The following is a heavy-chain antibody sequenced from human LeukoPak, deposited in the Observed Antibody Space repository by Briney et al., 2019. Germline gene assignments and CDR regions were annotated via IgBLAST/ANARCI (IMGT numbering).Heavy chain of an antibody. D-gene: IGHD2-15*01. V-gene: IGHV4-30-2*01. CDR2: IYHSGST. J-gene: IGHJ5*02. CDR1: GGSISSGGYS. CDR3: AARSGGDPNWFDP. Sequence: SETLSLTCAVSGGSISSGGYSWSWIRQPPGEGLEWIGYIYHSGSTYYNPSLKSRVTISVDRSKNQFSLKLSSVTAADTAVYYCAARSGGDPNWFDPWGQGTLVTVSS.